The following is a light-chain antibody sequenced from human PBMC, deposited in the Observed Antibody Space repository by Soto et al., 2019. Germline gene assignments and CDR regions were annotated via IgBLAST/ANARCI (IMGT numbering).Light chain of an antibody. CDR1: SSDVGGYNY. CDR3: SSYGSTSTRYV. Sequence: QSALTQPASVSGSPGQSITISCTGTSSDVGGYNYVSWYQQHPGKAPKLMIYEVSNRPSGVSNRFSGSKSANTASLTISGLQAEYEADYFCSSYGSTSTRYVFGTGTKVTVL. V-gene: IGLV2-14*01. CDR2: EVS. J-gene: IGLJ1*01.